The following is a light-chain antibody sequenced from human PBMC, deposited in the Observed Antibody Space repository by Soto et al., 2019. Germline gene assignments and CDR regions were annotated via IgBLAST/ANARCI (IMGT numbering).Light chain of an antibody. CDR1: QSVSTD. J-gene: IGKJ1*01. CDR3: QQYNGWPPRWT. V-gene: IGKV3-15*01. Sequence: EIVMTQSPATLSVSPGERVILSCRASQSVSTDLAWYQQKPGQAPRLLIYRASTRATGIPARFSGGGSGTEFTLTISSLQSEDFALYICQQYNGWPPRWTFGQGTKVEIK. CDR2: RAS.